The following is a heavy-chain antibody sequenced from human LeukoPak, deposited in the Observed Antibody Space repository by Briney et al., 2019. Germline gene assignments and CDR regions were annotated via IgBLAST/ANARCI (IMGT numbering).Heavy chain of an antibody. Sequence: GASVKVSCKASGYTFTSYGISWVRQAPGQGLEWMGWISAYNGNTNYAQKLQGRVTMTTDTSTSAAYMELRSLRSDDTAVYYCARVPRQWAQDYYYYGMDVWDQGTTVTVSS. V-gene: IGHV1-18*01. CDR2: ISAYNGNT. D-gene: IGHD6-19*01. J-gene: IGHJ6*02. CDR3: ARVPRQWAQDYYYYGMDV. CDR1: GYTFTSYG.